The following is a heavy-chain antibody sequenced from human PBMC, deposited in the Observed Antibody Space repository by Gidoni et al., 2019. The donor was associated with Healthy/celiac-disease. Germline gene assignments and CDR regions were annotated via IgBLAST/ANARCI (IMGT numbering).Heavy chain of an antibody. V-gene: IGHV1-18*01. Sequence: QVQLGQSGAEVKKPGASVKVSCKAYGYTFTIYGISWVRQAPGSGLEWMGWISAYNGNTNYAQKLQGRVTITTDTSRRTVYRELRSLRSDDTAVYYWARGAGQWGQATAEYYCGMDVWGQGTTFTVSS. J-gene: IGHJ6*02. CDR2: ISAYNGNT. D-gene: IGHD5-12*01. CDR1: GYTFTIYG. CDR3: ARGAGQWGQATAEYYCGMDV.